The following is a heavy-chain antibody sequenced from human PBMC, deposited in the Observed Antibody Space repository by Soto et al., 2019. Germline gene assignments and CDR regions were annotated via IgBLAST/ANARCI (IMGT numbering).Heavy chain of an antibody. J-gene: IGHJ6*02. CDR1: GGSISSYY. CDR3: ARGDTARVYYYYYGMVV. Sequence: SEPLSLTCTVSGGSISSYYWSWIRQPPGKGLEWIGYIYYSGSTNYNPSLKSRVTISVDTSKNQFSLKLSSVTAADTAVYYCARGDTARVYYYYYGMVVCGQGTAVTVS. D-gene: IGHD5-18*01. V-gene: IGHV4-59*01. CDR2: IYYSGST.